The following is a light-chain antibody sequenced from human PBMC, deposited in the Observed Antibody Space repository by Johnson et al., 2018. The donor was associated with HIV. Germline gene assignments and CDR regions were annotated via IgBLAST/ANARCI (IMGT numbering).Light chain of an antibody. CDR1: SSNIGNNY. V-gene: IGLV1-51*02. J-gene: IGLJ1*01. CDR2: ENN. CDR3: GTWDSSLSAGV. Sequence: QSVLTQPPSVSAAPGQKVTISCSGSSSNIGNNYVSWYKQFPGTAPKLLMYENNKRPSGIPDRFSGSKSGTSATLGITGLQTGYEADYYCGTWDSSLSAGVFGTGTKVTVL.